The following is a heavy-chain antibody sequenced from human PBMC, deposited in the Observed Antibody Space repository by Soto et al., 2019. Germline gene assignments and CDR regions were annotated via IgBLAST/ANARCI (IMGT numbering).Heavy chain of an antibody. Sequence: ASVKVSCKASGYTFSNFGLSWVRQAPGQGLEWMGWINPNSGGTKYAPKFQGGVTMTRDTSITTAYMELSRLRSGDTAVYYCAREPATAKPEGVDFWGQGTLVTVSS. J-gene: IGHJ4*02. CDR1: GYTFSNFG. CDR3: AREPATAKPEGVDF. CDR2: INPNSGGT. D-gene: IGHD1-1*01. V-gene: IGHV1-2*02.